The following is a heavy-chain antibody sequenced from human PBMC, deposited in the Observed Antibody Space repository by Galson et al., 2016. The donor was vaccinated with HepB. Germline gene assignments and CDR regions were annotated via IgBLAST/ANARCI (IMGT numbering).Heavy chain of an antibody. CDR1: GFSFSRYA. V-gene: IGHV3-33*01. J-gene: IGHJ4*02. Sequence: SLRLSCAASGFSFSRYAMHWVRQAPGKGLEWVAVIWFDGSKEYYAGSAKGRFSISRDNSKNTLHLQMNSLRAGDTASYYCARDIYTSGTYYFDLWGQGTLVTVSS. CDR2: IWFDGSKE. D-gene: IGHD3-10*01. CDR3: ARDIYTSGTYYFDL.